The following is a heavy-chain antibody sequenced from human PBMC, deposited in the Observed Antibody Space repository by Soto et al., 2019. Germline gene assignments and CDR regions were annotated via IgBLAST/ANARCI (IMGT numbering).Heavy chain of an antibody. CDR2: IYYSGST. D-gene: IGHD6-19*01. CDR1: GGSISSSRYY. Sequence: PSDTLSLTCAVSGGSISSSRYYWGWIRQPPGKGLEWIGSIYYSGSTYYTPSLQSRVAISVDTSKNQFSLKLNSVTAADTAVYYCARRTVNIRTFYSGLKTHCFDYWGQGTLVTVS. V-gene: IGHV4-39*01. CDR3: ARRTVNIRTFYSGLKTHCFDY. J-gene: IGHJ4*02.